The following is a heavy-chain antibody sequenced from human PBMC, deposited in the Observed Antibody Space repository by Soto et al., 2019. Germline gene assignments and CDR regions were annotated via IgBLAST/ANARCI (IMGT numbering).Heavy chain of an antibody. Sequence: QITLKESGPTLVKPTQTLTLTCTFSGFSLSTSGVGVGWIRQPPGKALEWLALIYWDDDKRYSPSLKSRLTITKDTSKNQVVLKMTNMDPVDTSTYYWAHRPLPTPAFDYWGQRTLVTASS. V-gene: IGHV2-5*02. CDR1: GFSLSTSGVG. CDR2: IYWDDDK. J-gene: IGHJ4*02. CDR3: AHRPLPTPAFDY.